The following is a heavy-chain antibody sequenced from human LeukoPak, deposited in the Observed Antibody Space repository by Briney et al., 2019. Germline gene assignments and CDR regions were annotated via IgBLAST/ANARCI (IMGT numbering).Heavy chain of an antibody. Sequence: ASVKVSCKASGGTFSSYAIGWVRQAPGQGLEWMGGIIPIFGTANYAQKFQGRVTITADESTSTAYMELSSLRSEDTAVYYCARPLYLEDIVVVPAAYAFDIWGQGTMVTVSS. V-gene: IGHV1-69*13. CDR2: IIPIFGTA. CDR3: ARPLYLEDIVVVPAAYAFDI. J-gene: IGHJ3*02. CDR1: GGTFSSYA. D-gene: IGHD2-2*01.